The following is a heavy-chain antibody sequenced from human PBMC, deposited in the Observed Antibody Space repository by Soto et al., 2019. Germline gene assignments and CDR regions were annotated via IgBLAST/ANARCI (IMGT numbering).Heavy chain of an antibody. Sequence: SETLSLTCTVSGGSITSGGYYWSWIRQHQGKGLEWLGYIYDSGSTFYNPSLKSRITLSVDTSKNQFSLKLSSVTVADTAIYFCARKQAGYFYGIDYWGQGTLVTVSS. V-gene: IGHV4-31*03. D-gene: IGHD3-10*01. CDR2: IYDSGST. CDR1: GGSITSGGYY. CDR3: ARKQAGYFYGIDY. J-gene: IGHJ4*02.